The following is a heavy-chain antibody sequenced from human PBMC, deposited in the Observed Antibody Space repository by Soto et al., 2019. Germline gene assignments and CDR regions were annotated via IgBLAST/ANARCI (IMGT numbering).Heavy chain of an antibody. Sequence: ASVKVSCKASGYTFTSYAMHWVRQAPGQRLEWMGWINAGNGNTKYSQKFQGRVTITRDTSASTAYMELSSLRSEDTAVYYCARETVVVVAAEPKGWFDPWGQGTLVTVSS. J-gene: IGHJ5*02. CDR2: INAGNGNT. CDR1: GYTFTSYA. D-gene: IGHD2-15*01. CDR3: ARETVVVVAAEPKGWFDP. V-gene: IGHV1-3*01.